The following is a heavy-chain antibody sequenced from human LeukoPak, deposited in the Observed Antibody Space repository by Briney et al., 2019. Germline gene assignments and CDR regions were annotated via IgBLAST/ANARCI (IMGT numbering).Heavy chain of an antibody. V-gene: IGHV1-69*04. Sequence: AASVKVSFKASGGTFSSYTISWVRQAPGQGLEWMGRIIPILGIANYAQKFQGRVTITADKSTSTAYMELSSLRSEDTAVYYCARDPSASIAVAGDYWGQGTLVTVSS. J-gene: IGHJ4*02. D-gene: IGHD6-19*01. CDR2: IIPILGIA. CDR3: ARDPSASIAVAGDY. CDR1: GGTFSSYT.